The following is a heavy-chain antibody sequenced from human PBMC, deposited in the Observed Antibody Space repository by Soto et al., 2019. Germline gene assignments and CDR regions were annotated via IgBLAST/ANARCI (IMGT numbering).Heavy chain of an antibody. Sequence: ASVKVSCKASGYTFTSYGISWVRQAPGQGLEWMGWISAYNGNTNYAQKPQGRVTMTTDTSTSTAYMELRSLRSDDTAVYYCARVRVSVCSNYVYYYYGMDVWGQGTTVTVSS. CDR1: GYTFTSYG. CDR2: ISAYNGNT. D-gene: IGHD4-4*01. J-gene: IGHJ6*02. CDR3: ARVRVSVCSNYVYYYYGMDV. V-gene: IGHV1-18*04.